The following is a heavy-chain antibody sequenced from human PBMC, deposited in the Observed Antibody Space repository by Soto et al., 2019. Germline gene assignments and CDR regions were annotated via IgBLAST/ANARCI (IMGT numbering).Heavy chain of an antibody. CDR1: GFTVSSNY. D-gene: IGHD6-19*01. J-gene: IGHJ3*02. V-gene: IGHV3-66*01. CDR3: AREDRRSGLYAFDI. CDR2: IYSGGST. Sequence: EVQLVESGGGLVQPGGSLRLSCAASGFTVSSNYMSGVRQAPGQGMEWVAVIYSGGSTYYADSVKGRFTISRDNSKNTLYLQMNSLRAEDTAVYYCAREDRRSGLYAFDIWAQGTMVTVSS.